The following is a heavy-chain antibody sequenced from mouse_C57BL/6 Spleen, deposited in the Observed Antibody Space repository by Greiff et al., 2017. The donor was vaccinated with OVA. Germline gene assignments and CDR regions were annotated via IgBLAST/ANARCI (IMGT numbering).Heavy chain of an antibody. Sequence: LQESGAELVKPGASVKLSCKASGYTFTEYTIHWVKQRSGQGLEWIGWFYPGSGSIKYNEKFKDKATLTADKSSSTVYMELSRLTSEDSAVYFCARHEDSYYGSSYYAMDYWGQGTSVTVSS. J-gene: IGHJ4*01. CDR1: GYTFTEYT. D-gene: IGHD1-1*01. CDR3: ARHEDSYYGSSYYAMDY. CDR2: FYPGSGSI. V-gene: IGHV1-62-2*01.